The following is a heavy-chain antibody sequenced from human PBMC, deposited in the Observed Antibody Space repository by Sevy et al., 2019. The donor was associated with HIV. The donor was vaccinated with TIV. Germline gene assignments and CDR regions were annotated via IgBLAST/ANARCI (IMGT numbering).Heavy chain of an antibody. CDR1: GFTFSSYW. V-gene: IGHV3-7*01. J-gene: IGHJ4*02. CDR3: ARDPGSYYYDSSGYYYDY. Sequence: WGSLRLSCAASGFTFSSYWMSRVRQAPGKGLEWVANIKQDGSEKYYVDSVKGRFTISRDNAKNSLYLQMNSLRAEDTAVYYCARDPGSYYYDSSGYYYDYWGQGTLVTVSS. CDR2: IKQDGSEK. D-gene: IGHD3-22*01.